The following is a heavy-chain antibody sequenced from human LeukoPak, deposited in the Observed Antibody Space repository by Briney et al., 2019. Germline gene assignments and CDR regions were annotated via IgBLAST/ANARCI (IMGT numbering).Heavy chain of an antibody. J-gene: IGHJ4*02. CDR3: ASQPAAADVDY. D-gene: IGHD2-2*01. Sequence: GGSLSLSCAASGFRFSRYWMTWVRQAPGKGLEWVANIKQDGSAKSYVDSAKGRFTISRDNAKNSLYLQMNSLRDDDTGVYYCASQPAAADVDYWGQGTLVTVSS. V-gene: IGHV3-7*03. CDR2: IKQDGSAK. CDR1: GFRFSRYW.